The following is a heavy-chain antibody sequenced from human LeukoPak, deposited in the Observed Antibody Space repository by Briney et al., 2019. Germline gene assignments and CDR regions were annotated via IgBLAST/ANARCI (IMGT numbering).Heavy chain of an antibody. D-gene: IGHD2-2*01. V-gene: IGHV3-23*01. Sequence: WGSLRLSCAGSGFTFSSYAMTWVRQAPGKGLEWVSAISGSGDSTYYADSVKGRFTISRDNSKNTLYLQMNSLRPEDTAVYYCATRGYCSGTSCYAPQPWGQGTLVTVSS. CDR2: ISGSGDST. CDR3: ATRGYCSGTSCYAPQP. J-gene: IGHJ5*02. CDR1: GFTFSSYA.